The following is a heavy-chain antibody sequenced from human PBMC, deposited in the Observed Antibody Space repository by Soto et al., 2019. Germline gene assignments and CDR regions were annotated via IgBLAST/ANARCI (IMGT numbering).Heavy chain of an antibody. Sequence: SVKVSCKASGFTFTSSAVQWVRQARGQRLEWIGWIVVGSGNTNYAQKFQERVTITRDMSTSTAYMELSSLRSEDTAVYYCAATLYNWNYVLFLYGMYVWGKGTTVTVSS. J-gene: IGHJ6*04. V-gene: IGHV1-58*01. D-gene: IGHD1-7*01. CDR3: AATLYNWNYVLFLYGMYV. CDR2: IVVGSGNT. CDR1: GFTFTSSA.